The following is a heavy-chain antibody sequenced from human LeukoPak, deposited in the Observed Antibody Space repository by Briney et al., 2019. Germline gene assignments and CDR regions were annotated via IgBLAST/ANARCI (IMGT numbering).Heavy chain of an antibody. Sequence: ASVKVSCKASGYTFTSYGISWVRQAPGQGLEWMGWISAYNGNANYAQKLQGRVTMTTDTSTSTAYMELSSLRSEDTAVYYCARYSYGFNWFDPWGQGTLVTVSS. CDR1: GYTFTSYG. D-gene: IGHD5-18*01. V-gene: IGHV1-18*01. J-gene: IGHJ5*02. CDR2: ISAYNGNA. CDR3: ARYSYGFNWFDP.